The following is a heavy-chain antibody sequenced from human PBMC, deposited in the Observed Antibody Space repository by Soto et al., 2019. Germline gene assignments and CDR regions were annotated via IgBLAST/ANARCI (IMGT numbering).Heavy chain of an antibody. CDR3: ARQQRAAIAPSPFDY. CDR2: IYYSGST. Sequence: PSETLSLTCTVSGGSISSYYWSWIRQPPGKGLEWIGYIYYSGSTNYNPSLKSRVTISVDTSKNQFSLKLSSVTAADTAVYYCARQQRAAIAPSPFDYWGQGTLVNVSS. CDR1: GGSISSYY. V-gene: IGHV4-59*01. D-gene: IGHD2-2*01. J-gene: IGHJ4*02.